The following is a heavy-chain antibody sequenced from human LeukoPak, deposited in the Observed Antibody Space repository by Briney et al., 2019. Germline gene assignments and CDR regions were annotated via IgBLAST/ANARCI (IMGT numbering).Heavy chain of an antibody. J-gene: IGHJ4*02. CDR3: ARGCGSTPCHLLDY. V-gene: IGHV1-18*01. Sequence: GASVKVSCKASGYTFTSYGIGWVRQAPGQGLEWMGWISGYNGNTNYAQKFQGRVTMTTDTSTSTAYMELRSLRSDDTAVYYCARGCGSTPCHLLDYWGQGTLVTVSS. CDR2: ISGYNGNT. D-gene: IGHD2-2*01. CDR1: GYTFTSYG.